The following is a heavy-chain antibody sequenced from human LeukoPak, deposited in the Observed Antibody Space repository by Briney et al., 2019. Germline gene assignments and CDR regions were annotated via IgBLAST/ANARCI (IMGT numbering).Heavy chain of an antibody. CDR1: GYTFTSYD. CDR2: MNHNGGNT. V-gene: IGHV1-8*03. D-gene: IGHD2-2*01. CDR3: WRLPAYCSSTSCHVLAFEI. Sequence: GASFKVSCKASGYTFTSYDINCVRQDIGQGLEWMGWMNHNGGNTGYAQKFQGRVTITRTTSISTAYLQLSSLRSEHTAVNYCWRLPAYCSSTSCHVLAFEIWGKGTMVTVSS. J-gene: IGHJ3*02.